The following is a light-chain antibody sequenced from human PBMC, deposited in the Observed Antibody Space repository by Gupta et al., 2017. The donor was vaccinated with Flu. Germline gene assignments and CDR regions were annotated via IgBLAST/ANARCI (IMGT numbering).Light chain of an antibody. J-gene: IGLJ3*02. CDR2: EVS. V-gene: IGLV2-14*01. CDR1: SSDVGGYNY. CDR3: SSYTRSATLV. Sequence: QSALTQPASVSGSPGQSITISCTGTSSDVGGYNYVSWYQKQPGKAPKLMIYEVSNRPSGVSNRFSGSKSGNTASLTISELQAEDEADYYCSSYTRSATLVFGGGTKLTVL.